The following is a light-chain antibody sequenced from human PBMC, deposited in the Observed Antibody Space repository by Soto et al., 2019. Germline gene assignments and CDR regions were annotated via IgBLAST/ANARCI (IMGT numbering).Light chain of an antibody. CDR3: QQYGSSPH. V-gene: IGKV1-12*01. J-gene: IGKJ4*01. Sequence: DIQMTQSPSSVSASVGDRVTITCRASQGISSWLAWYQQKPGKAPKLLIYAASSRATGIPDRFSGSGSGTDFTLTISSLEPEDFAVYYCQQYGSSPHFGGGTKVEIK. CDR2: AAS. CDR1: QGISSW.